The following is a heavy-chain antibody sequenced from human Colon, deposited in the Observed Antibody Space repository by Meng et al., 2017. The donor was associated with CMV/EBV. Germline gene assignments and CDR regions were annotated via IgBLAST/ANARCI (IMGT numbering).Heavy chain of an antibody. CDR2: ISGSGGST. J-gene: IGHJ4*02. V-gene: IGHV3-23*01. CDR3: AKIRGPYSSGWYGDY. D-gene: IGHD6-19*01. Sequence: GGSLRLSCAASGFTFNTHSMSWVRLAPGKGLEWVSSISGSGGSTYYADSVKGRFTISRDNSKNTLYLQMNSLRAEDTAVYYCAKIRGPYSSGWYGDYWGQGTLVTVSS. CDR1: GFTFNTHS.